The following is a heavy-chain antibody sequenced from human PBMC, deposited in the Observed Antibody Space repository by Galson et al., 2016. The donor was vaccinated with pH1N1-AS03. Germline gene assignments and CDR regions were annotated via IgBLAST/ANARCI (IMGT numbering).Heavy chain of an antibody. CDR1: GFTVSSNY. D-gene: IGHD5-24*01. J-gene: IGHJ4*02. CDR3: ARRCVAEMASGWAWGFDY. CDR2: IYTGGTT. Sequence: SLRLSCAASGFTVSSNYMSWVRQAPGKGLEWVSVIYTGGTTQYADSVKGRFTISRDNSKNMLYLQMNSLRAEDTAVYYCARRCVAEMASGWAWGFDYWGQGTLVTVSS. V-gene: IGHV3-66*01.